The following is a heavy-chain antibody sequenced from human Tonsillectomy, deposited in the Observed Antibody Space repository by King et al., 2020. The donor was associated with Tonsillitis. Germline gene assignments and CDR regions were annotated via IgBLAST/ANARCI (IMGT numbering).Heavy chain of an antibody. CDR3: ATNAVGSDVSAYRDFRH. V-gene: IGHV1-2*02. D-gene: IGHD3-16*01. Sequence: QLVQSGAELRKPGASVTVSCRTSGDTFTGHFVHWVRQAPGQGLEWMGWINPHSGDTNYVQKFQGRVTLSGDVSVTTAYMGLRCLRPDDTAVYYCATNAVGSDVSAYRDFRHWGQGTLVTVSS. J-gene: IGHJ1*01. CDR1: GDTFTGHF. CDR2: INPHSGDT.